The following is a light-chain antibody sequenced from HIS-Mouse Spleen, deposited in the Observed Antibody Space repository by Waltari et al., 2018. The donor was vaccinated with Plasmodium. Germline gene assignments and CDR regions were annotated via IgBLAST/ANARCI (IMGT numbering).Light chain of an antibody. J-gene: IGLJ3*02. CDR3: QAWDSSTWV. V-gene: IGLV3-1*01. CDR1: KLGDKY. CDR2: QDS. Sequence: SYEPTQPPSVSVSPGQTASITCPGAKLGDKYACWYQQKPGQSPVLVIYQDSKRPSGIPERFSGSNSGNTATLTISGTQAMDEADYYCQAWDSSTWVFGGGTKLTVL.